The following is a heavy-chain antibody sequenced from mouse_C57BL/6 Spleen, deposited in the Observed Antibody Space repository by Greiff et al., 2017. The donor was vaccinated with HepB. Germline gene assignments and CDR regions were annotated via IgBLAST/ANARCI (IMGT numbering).Heavy chain of an antibody. CDR3: CRSYPSYAMDY. D-gene: IGHD1-1*01. V-gene: IGHV5-17*01. Sequence: DVMLVESGGGLVKPGGSLKLSCAASGFTFSDYGMHWVRQAPEKGLEWVAYISSGSSTIYYADTVKGRFTISRDNAKNTLFLQMTSLRSEDTAMYYCCRSYPSYAMDYWGQGTSVTVSS. CDR2: ISSGSSTI. J-gene: IGHJ4*01. CDR1: GFTFSDYG.